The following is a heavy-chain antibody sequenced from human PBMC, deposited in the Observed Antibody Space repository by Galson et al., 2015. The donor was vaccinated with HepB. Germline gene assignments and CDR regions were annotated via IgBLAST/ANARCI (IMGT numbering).Heavy chain of an antibody. Sequence: SVKVSCKASGGTFSSYAISWVRQAPGQGLEWMGGIIPIFGTANYAQKFQGRVTITADESTSTAYMELSSLRSEDTAVYYCARDIGISSQWLRLRHYYYYMDVWGKGTTVTVSS. CDR1: GGTFSSYA. J-gene: IGHJ6*03. V-gene: IGHV1-69*13. CDR2: IIPIFGTA. D-gene: IGHD5-12*01. CDR3: ARDIGISSQWLRLRHYYYYMDV.